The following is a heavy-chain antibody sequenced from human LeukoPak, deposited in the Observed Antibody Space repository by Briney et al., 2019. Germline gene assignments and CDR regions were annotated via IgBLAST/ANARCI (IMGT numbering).Heavy chain of an antibody. V-gene: IGHV4-34*01. Sequence: SETLSLTCAVYGGSFSGYYWSWIRQPPGKGLEWIGEINHSGSTYYNPSLKSRVTISVDTSKNQFSLKLSSVTAADTAVYYCANVIYWGQGTLVTVSS. CDR1: GGSFSGYY. J-gene: IGHJ4*02. CDR2: INHSGST. CDR3: ANVIY. D-gene: IGHD2/OR15-2a*01.